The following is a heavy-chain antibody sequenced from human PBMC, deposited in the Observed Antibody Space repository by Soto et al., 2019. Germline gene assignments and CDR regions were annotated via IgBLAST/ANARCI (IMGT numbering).Heavy chain of an antibody. CDR1: GFTFSNYG. CDR2: ISDDGDNK. J-gene: IGHJ6*02. CDR3: AKDRSGYSASYQGGEFYYYAMDV. Sequence: QVQLVESGGGVVQPGRSLRLSCAASGFTFSNYGMHWVRQAPGKGLEWVAIISDDGDNKFYADSVKGRFTISRDNSKNTLYLQMKSLRAEDTAVYYCAKDRSGYSASYQGGEFYYYAMDVWGQGTTVTVSS. V-gene: IGHV3-30*18. D-gene: IGHD5-18*01.